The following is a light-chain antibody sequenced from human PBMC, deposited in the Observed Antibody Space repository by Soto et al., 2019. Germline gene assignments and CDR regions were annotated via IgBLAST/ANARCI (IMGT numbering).Light chain of an antibody. CDR1: NSNIGSNN. J-gene: IGLJ2*01. Sequence: QSVLTQPPSASGTPGQRVTISCSGSNSNIGSNNLNWYQQLPVTAPKLLIYSNNQRPSVVPDRFSGSESGTSASLAISGLQSEDEADYYCATWDDSLNGYVVFGGGPKLTVL. CDR3: ATWDDSLNGYVV. V-gene: IGLV1-44*01. CDR2: SNN.